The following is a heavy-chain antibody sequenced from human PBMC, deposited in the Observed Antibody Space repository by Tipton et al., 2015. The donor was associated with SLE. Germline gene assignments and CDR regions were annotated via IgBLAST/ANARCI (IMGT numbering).Heavy chain of an antibody. Sequence: TLSLTCAVSGYSISSGYYWGWIRQPPGKGLEWIGSIHYSVGTYYNPSLKSRVTMSVDTSKNQFSLKLNSVTAADTAVYYCAKNSGSYYFDDWGQGTLVTVSS. D-gene: IGHD3-10*01. CDR2: IHYSVGT. J-gene: IGHJ4*02. V-gene: IGHV4-38-2*01. CDR3: AKNSGSYYFDD. CDR1: GYSISSGYY.